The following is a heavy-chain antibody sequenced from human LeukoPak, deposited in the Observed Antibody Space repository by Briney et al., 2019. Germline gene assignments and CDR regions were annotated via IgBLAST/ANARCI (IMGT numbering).Heavy chain of an antibody. CDR2: IYYSGST. CDR1: GGSISSHY. Sequence: SETLSLTCTVSGGSISSHYWSWIRQPPGKGLEWIGYIYYSGSTNYNPSLKSRVTISVDTSKNQFSLKLSSVTAADTAVYYCARENYDFWSGYYPQGWFDPWGQGTLVTVSS. D-gene: IGHD3-3*01. J-gene: IGHJ5*02. CDR3: ARENYDFWSGYYPQGWFDP. V-gene: IGHV4-59*11.